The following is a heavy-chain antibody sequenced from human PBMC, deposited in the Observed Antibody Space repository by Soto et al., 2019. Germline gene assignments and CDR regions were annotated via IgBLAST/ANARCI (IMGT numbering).Heavy chain of an antibody. D-gene: IGHD3-22*01. V-gene: IGHV4-39*01. CDR3: ARQPYDSTGYYYGA. Sequence: QLQLQESGPGLVKPSETLSLTCTVSGGSFSSSTYYWGWIRQPPGKGLEWIGSMYSGGNTYYNPSLKSRVTVSVDTTKNTFSLKLTSVTAADTAMYYCARQPYDSTGYYYGAWGQGTLVTVSS. J-gene: IGHJ5*02. CDR1: GGSFSSSTYY. CDR2: MYSGGNT.